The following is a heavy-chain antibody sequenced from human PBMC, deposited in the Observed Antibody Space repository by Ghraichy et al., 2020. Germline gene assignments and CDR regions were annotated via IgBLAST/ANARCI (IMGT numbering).Heavy chain of an antibody. Sequence: SQTLSLTCTVSGGSISSSGYYWGWIRQSPGKGLEWIGSIFYSGTTYYSPSLRNRVTISVDTSKNQFSLKLSSVTAADTAMYYCVKHYGSGTYWDYWGQGTLVTVSP. J-gene: IGHJ4*02. CDR2: IFYSGTT. D-gene: IGHD3-10*01. CDR3: VKHYGSGTYWDY. CDR1: GGSISSSGYY. V-gene: IGHV4-39*01.